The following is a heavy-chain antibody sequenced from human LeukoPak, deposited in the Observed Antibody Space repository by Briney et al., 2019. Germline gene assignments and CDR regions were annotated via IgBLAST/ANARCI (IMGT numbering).Heavy chain of an antibody. J-gene: IGHJ6*03. D-gene: IGHD6-13*01. CDR3: ARDPYSSSWYYYYYYMDV. CDR1: GFTFSSYW. V-gene: IGHV3-74*01. Sequence: GGSLRLSCAASGFTFSSYWMHWVRQAPGKGLGWVSRINSDGSSTSYADSVKGRFTISRDNAKNTLYLQMNSLRTEDTAVYYCARDPYSSSWYYYYYYMDVWGKGTTVTVSS. CDR2: INSDGSST.